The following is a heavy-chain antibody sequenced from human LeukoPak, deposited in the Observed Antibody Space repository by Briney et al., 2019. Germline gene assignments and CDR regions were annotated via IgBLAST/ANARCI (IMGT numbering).Heavy chain of an antibody. CDR3: ARENRVGATHVIKNDY. V-gene: IGHV1-69*04. CDR1: GGTFSSYA. J-gene: IGHJ4*02. Sequence: SVKVSCKASGGTFSSYAFSWVRQAPGQGLEWMGRIIPIVGMPSYAQKFQGRVTITADKSTTTVYVELSSLRSEDTAVYYCARENRVGATHVIKNDYWGQGTLVTVSS. CDR2: IIPIVGMP. D-gene: IGHD1-26*01.